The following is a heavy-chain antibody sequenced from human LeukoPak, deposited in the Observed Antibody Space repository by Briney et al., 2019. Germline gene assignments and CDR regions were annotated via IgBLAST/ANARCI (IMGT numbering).Heavy chain of an antibody. J-gene: IGHJ4*02. Sequence: ASVKVSCKASGYTFAGYYMHWVRQAPGQGLEWMGWINPNSGGTNYAQKFQGRVTMTRNTSISTAYMELSSLRSEDTAVYYCARADGYSGYGYDYWGQGTLVTVSS. V-gene: IGHV1-2*02. D-gene: IGHD5-12*01. CDR2: INPNSGGT. CDR1: GYTFAGYY. CDR3: ARADGYSGYGYDY.